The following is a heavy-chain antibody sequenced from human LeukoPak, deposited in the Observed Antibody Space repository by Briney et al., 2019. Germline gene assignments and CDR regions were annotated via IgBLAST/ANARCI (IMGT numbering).Heavy chain of an antibody. V-gene: IGHV4-4*07. Sequence: SETLSLTCTVSGGSISSYYWSWIRQPAGKGLEWIGRIYTSGSTNYNPSLKSRVTMSVDTSKNQFSLKLSSVTAADTAVYYCARDKYGSGSVWFDPWGQGTLVTVSS. CDR3: ARDKYGSGSVWFDP. J-gene: IGHJ5*02. CDR1: GGSISSYY. CDR2: IYTSGST. D-gene: IGHD3-10*01.